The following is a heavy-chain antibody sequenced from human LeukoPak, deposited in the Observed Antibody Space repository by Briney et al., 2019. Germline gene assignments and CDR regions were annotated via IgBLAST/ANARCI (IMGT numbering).Heavy chain of an antibody. D-gene: IGHD4-17*01. Sequence: GGSLRLSCTASTFTFSRYAMMWLRQGPGKGLEWVSAITGSGDWALYADSVEGRFTISRDNSKNTLYLQMDSLRAEDTAVYYCAKDPNGDYIGAFDIWGQVTMVTVSS. CDR1: TFTFSRYA. J-gene: IGHJ3*02. CDR3: AKDPNGDYIGAFDI. V-gene: IGHV3-23*01. CDR2: ITGSGDWA.